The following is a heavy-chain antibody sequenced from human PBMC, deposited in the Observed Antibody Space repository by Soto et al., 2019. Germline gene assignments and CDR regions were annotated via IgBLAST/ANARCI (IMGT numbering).Heavy chain of an antibody. CDR1: GLNFRIYA. D-gene: IGHD3-22*01. Sequence: WGSLRLSCAASGLNFRIYAMNWVRQAPGRGLEWVSAITDSGGATFYADSARGRFTISRDNSKNTLFLEMNSLRAEDTAIYYCAKVLSSGYDYWGQGTLVTVSS. CDR2: ITDSGGAT. V-gene: IGHV3-23*01. CDR3: AKVLSSGYDY. J-gene: IGHJ4*02.